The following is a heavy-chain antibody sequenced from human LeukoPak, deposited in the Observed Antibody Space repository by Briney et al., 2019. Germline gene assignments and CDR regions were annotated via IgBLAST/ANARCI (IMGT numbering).Heavy chain of an antibody. Sequence: TGGSLRLSCAASGFTVSSNYMSWVRQAPGKGLEWVSVIYSGGSTYYADSVKGRFTISRDNSKNTLYLQMNSLRAEDTAVYYCARDRVDEVVAAHGYWYFDLWGRGTLVTVSS. D-gene: IGHD2-15*01. CDR3: ARDRVDEVVAAHGYWYFDL. J-gene: IGHJ2*01. CDR1: GFTVSSNY. V-gene: IGHV3-53*01. CDR2: IYSGGST.